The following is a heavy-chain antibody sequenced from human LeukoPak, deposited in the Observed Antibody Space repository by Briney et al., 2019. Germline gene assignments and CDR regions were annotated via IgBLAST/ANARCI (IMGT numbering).Heavy chain of an antibody. J-gene: IGHJ6*03. Sequence: PSETLSLTCAVSGGSISSSNWWSWFRPPPGKGLEWIGYIYCSGSTKYNPSLKSRVTISVDTSKNQFSLKLSSVTAADTAVYYCARERGRSYGSVPYYYFYMDVWGKGTTVTVSS. CDR3: ARERGRSYGSVPYYYFYMDV. V-gene: IGHV4-4*02. CDR2: IYCSGST. CDR1: GGSISSSNW. D-gene: IGHD5-18*01.